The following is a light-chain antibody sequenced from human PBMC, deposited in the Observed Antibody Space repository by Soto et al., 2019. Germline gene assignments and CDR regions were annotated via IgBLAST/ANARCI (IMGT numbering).Light chain of an antibody. CDR2: KAS. Sequence: DIQMTQSPSTLSASVGDRVTITCRVSQSISSWLAWYQQKPGKAPKLLIYKASSLESGVPSRFSGSGSGTEFALTIRSLQPDDFATYYCQQDNSYPYTVGQGHKLEIK. CDR1: QSISSW. V-gene: IGKV1-5*03. J-gene: IGKJ2*01. CDR3: QQDNSYPYT.